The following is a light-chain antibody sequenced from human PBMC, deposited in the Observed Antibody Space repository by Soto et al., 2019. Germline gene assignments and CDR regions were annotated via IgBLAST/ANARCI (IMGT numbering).Light chain of an antibody. CDR1: SSDVGGYNY. Sequence: QSALTHSASVSGSPGQSITISCTGSSSDVGGYNYVAWYQQHPGKAPKVMIYDVSNRASGVSYRFSGSKSGNTASLSISGLQAEDEADYYCSSFTSSGTYVFGSGTKVTVL. V-gene: IGLV2-14*01. J-gene: IGLJ1*01. CDR2: DVS. CDR3: SSFTSSGTYV.